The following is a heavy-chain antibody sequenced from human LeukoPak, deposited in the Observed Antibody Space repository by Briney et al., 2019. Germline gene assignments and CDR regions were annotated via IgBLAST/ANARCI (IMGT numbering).Heavy chain of an antibody. CDR2: ISSSGSTI. CDR1: GFTFSSYN. D-gene: IGHD6-19*01. V-gene: IGHV3-48*04. J-gene: IGHJ4*02. Sequence: GGSLRLSCAASGFTFSSYNMNWVRQAPGKGLEWVSYISSSGSTIYYADSVKGRFTISRDNAKNSLYLQMNSLRAEDTAVYYCARDRGPVAGYNFDYWGQGTLVTVSS. CDR3: ARDRGPVAGYNFDY.